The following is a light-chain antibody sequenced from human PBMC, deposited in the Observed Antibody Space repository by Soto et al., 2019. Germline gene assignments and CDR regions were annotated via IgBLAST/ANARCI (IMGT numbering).Light chain of an antibody. J-gene: IGKJ2*03. CDR3: QNSYSIPYS. CDR1: QIISTY. V-gene: IGKV1-39*01. Sequence: DIQMTQSPSSLSASVGDRVTITCRASQIISTYLNWYQQIPGKAPNLQIYGASNLQNGVPSRFSRSGSGTDFTPTISSLQPGNFATYYNQNSYSIPYSFGQGTKLEIK. CDR2: GAS.